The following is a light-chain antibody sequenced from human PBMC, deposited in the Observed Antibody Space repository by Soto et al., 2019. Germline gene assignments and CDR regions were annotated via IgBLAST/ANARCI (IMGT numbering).Light chain of an antibody. CDR1: QRISSY. V-gene: IGKV1-39*01. CDR2: AAS. J-gene: IGKJ1*01. Sequence: DVQMTQSPSSLSASVGDRVSITCRASQRISSYLNWYQQKPGKAPKLLVYAASSLQSGVPSRFSGSGSGTDFTLTISSLQPEDSATYYCQQTYNLWTFGQGTRVEIK. CDR3: QQTYNLWT.